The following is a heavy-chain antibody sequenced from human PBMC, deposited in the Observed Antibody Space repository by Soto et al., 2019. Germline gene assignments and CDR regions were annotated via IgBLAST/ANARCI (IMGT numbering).Heavy chain of an antibody. J-gene: IGHJ4*02. CDR3: ATSRYCIDGVCPFDY. CDR1: GYTFSSYD. Sequence: QVQLVQSGAEVRKPGASVKVSCKTSGYTFSSYDINWVRQATGQGLEWMGWMNSNNGDPGYARKFQGRVTVTRDTSTRTVYMALSNLQSDDTDVYYCATSRYCIDGVCPFDYWCQGTLVTVSS. V-gene: IGHV1-8*01. D-gene: IGHD2-8*01. CDR2: MNSNNGDP.